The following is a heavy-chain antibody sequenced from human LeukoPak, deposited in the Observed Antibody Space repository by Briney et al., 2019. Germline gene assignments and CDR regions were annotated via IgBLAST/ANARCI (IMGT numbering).Heavy chain of an antibody. V-gene: IGHV3-23*01. CDR1: GFTFSSYA. CDR2: ISGSAGNK. CDR3: AKDLTYYYDTNRY. J-gene: IGHJ4*02. D-gene: IGHD3-22*01. Sequence: GGSLRLSCAASGFTFSSYAMSWVRQAPGKGLEWVSAISGSAGNKYYADSVRGRFTISRDNSKDTLYLQMNSLRAEDTAIYYCAKDLTYYYDTNRYRGQGTLVTVSS.